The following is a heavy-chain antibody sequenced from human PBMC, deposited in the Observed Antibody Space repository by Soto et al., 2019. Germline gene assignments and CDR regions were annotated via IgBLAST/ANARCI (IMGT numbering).Heavy chain of an antibody. CDR2: INAYNVYNGNT. D-gene: IGHD2-15*01. CDR1: GYTFTSFG. J-gene: IGHJ6*02. CDR3: ARARIFYGLDV. V-gene: IGHV1-18*01. Sequence: QVQLVQSGAEVKKPGASVKVSCKAYGYTFTSFGISWVRQAPGQGLEWMGWINAYNVYNGNTNYAQNLQGRVTMTTDTSTSTAYMELRSLRSDDTAVYYCARARIFYGLDVWGQGTTVTVSS.